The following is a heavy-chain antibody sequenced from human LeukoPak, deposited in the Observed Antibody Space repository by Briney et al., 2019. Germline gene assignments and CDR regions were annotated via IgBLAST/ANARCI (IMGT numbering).Heavy chain of an antibody. Sequence: GGSLRLSCAASGFTFSSYGMSWVRQAPGKGLEWVSAISGSGGSTYYADSVKGRFTISRDNSKNTLYLQMNSLRAEDAAVYYCAKPLRYFDWPTTDYWGQGTLVTVSS. CDR3: AKPLRYFDWPTTDY. J-gene: IGHJ4*02. CDR1: GFTFSSYG. D-gene: IGHD3-9*01. V-gene: IGHV3-23*01. CDR2: ISGSGGST.